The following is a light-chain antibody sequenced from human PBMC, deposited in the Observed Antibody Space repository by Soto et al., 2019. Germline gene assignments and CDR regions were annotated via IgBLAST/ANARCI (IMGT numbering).Light chain of an antibody. CDR2: GAS. CDR1: QSVSSNY. Sequence: EIVLTQSPGTLSLSPGERATLSCRASQSVSSNYLAWYQQKRGQAPRLLIYGASSRATGIPAMFSGSVSGTDFTLTISRLEPEDFAVYYCQQYDTSPRTFGQGTKVEI. CDR3: QQYDTSPRT. J-gene: IGKJ1*01. V-gene: IGKV3-20*01.